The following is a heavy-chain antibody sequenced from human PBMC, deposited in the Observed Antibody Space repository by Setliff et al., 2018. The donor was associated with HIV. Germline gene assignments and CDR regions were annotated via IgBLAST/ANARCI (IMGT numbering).Heavy chain of an antibody. CDR2: IDWDDDK. CDR1: GFSLATSGLR. J-gene: IGHJ4*02. V-gene: IGHV2-70*04. D-gene: IGHD2-21*01. Sequence: SGPTLVNPTQTLTLTCTSSGFSLATSGLRVSWIRQPPGKALEWLARIDWDDDKIYNTSLKTRLTISKDTSKNQVVLTVTDVDPVDTATYYCALSTSIYYYFDNWGQGTLVTVSS. CDR3: ALSTSIYYYFDN.